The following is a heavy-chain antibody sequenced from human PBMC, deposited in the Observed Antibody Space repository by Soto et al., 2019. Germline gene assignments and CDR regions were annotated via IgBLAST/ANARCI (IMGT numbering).Heavy chain of an antibody. CDR3: ARGRIVVVPAAKRSWFDP. V-gene: IGHV4-34*01. J-gene: IGHJ5*02. Sequence: QVQLQQWGAGLLKPSETLSLTCAVYGGSFGGYYWSWIRQPPGKGLEWIGEINHSGSTNYNPSLKSRVTISVDTSKTQFSLKLSSVTAADTAVYYCARGRIVVVPAAKRSWFDPWGQGTLVTVSS. CDR2: INHSGST. CDR1: GGSFGGYY. D-gene: IGHD2-2*01.